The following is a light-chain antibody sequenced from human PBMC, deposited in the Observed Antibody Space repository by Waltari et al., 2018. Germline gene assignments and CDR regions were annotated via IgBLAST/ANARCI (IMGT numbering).Light chain of an antibody. CDR1: QSVSSN. Sequence: EIVMTQSPATLPVSPGESSTLSCRASQSVSSNLAWYQQKPGQAPRLLIYGASARATGIPARFSGSGSGTEFTLTISSLQSEDFAVYYCQQYNNWPRTFGQGTKVEIK. V-gene: IGKV3-15*01. CDR2: GAS. J-gene: IGKJ1*01. CDR3: QQYNNWPRT.